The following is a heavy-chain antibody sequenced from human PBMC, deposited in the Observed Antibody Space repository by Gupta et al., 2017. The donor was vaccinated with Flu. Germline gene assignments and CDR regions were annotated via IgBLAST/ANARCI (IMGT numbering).Heavy chain of an antibody. CDR3: TKDRSGNPAIDY. CDR1: GLTFSDYA. V-gene: IGHV3-23*01. J-gene: IGHJ4*02. D-gene: IGHD6-13*01. CDR2: IAGAGDRT. Sequence: AVSGLTFSDYAMNWVRQAPGKGLEWVSSIAGAGDRTYYADSVMGRFTISRDNSKNTLYLQMNSLRGDDTASYYCTKDRSGNPAIDYWGQGTLVTVSA.